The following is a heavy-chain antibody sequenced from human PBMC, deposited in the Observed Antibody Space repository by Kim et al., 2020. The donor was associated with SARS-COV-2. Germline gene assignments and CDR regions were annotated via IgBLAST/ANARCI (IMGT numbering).Heavy chain of an antibody. CDR3: ARGRILYDMDV. CDR1: GFTFSDYY. Sequence: GGSLRLSCAASGFTFSDYYMTWIRQAPGKGLEWISYISWSGSDIYYADSVKGRFTISRDNANNTLFLQMNSLRADDTAVYYCARGRILYDMDVWGQGTTITVSS. J-gene: IGHJ6*02. D-gene: IGHD3-3*02. V-gene: IGHV3-11*01. CDR2: ISWSGSDI.